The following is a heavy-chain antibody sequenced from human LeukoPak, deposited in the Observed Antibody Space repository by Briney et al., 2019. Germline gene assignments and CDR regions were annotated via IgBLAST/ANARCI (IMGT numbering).Heavy chain of an antibody. J-gene: IGHJ4*02. Sequence: SETLSLTCTVSGGSISSSSYYWGWIRQPPGKGLEWIGTICYSGSTYYNPSLKSRVTVSVDTSKNQFSLKLSSVTAADTAVYYCARRVARSSSGFDYWGQGTLVTVSS. CDR1: GGSISSSSYY. D-gene: IGHD6-6*01. V-gene: IGHV4-39*01. CDR3: ARRVARSSSGFDY. CDR2: ICYSGST.